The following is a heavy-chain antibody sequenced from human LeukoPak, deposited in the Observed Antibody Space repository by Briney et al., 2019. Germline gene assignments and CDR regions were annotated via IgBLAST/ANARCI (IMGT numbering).Heavy chain of an antibody. CDR1: GDSVSSNSAA. V-gene: IGHV6-1*01. CDR3: ARALFEMATITRYYYMDV. D-gene: IGHD5-24*01. J-gene: IGHJ6*03. Sequence: SRTLSLTCAISGDSVSSNSAAWNWIRQSPSRGLEWLGRTYYRSKWYNDYAVSVKSRITINPDTSKNQFSLRLNSVTPEDTAVYYCARALFEMATITRYYYMDVWGKGTTVTVSS. CDR2: TYYRSKWYN.